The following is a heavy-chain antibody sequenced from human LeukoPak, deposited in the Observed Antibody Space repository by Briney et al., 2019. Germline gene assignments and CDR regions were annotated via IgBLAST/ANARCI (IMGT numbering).Heavy chain of an antibody. CDR2: ISYSGST. CDR1: GGSLSSSPYY. V-gene: IGHV4-39*01. D-gene: IGHD3-3*01. CDR3: ARLDSDFSSGHYTGGYYYMDV. J-gene: IGHJ6*03. Sequence: SETLSLTCTVSGGSLSSSPYYWGWIRQRPGKGLEWIGSISYSGSTQYNPSLKSRVDIFLQSSKDQLSLELTSVTAADTAVFYCARLDSDFSSGHYTGGYYYMDVWGKGTTVTVSS.